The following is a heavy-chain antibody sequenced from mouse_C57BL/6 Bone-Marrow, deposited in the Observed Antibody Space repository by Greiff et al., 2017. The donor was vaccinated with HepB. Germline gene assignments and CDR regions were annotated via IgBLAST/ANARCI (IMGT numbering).Heavy chain of an antibody. Sequence: VQLQQSGAELVRPGTSVKMSCKASGYTFTNYWIGWVKQRPGHGLEWIGEIYPGGGYPNYNEKFKGKATLTADKSSSTAYMQLSSLTTEDTAIYYCARVGYGAMDFYGQGTAVTVTS. V-gene: IGHV1-63*01. CDR3: ARVGYGAMDF. D-gene: IGHD1-1*02. CDR1: GYTFTNYW. J-gene: IGHJ4*01. CDR2: IYPGGGYP.